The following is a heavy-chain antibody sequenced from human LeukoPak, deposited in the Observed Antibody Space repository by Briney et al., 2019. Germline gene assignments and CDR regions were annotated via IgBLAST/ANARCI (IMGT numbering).Heavy chain of an antibody. J-gene: IGHJ4*02. V-gene: IGHV1-69*05. CDR3: ARAEASPYSSSWRGGVTQFDY. Sequence: SVKVSCKASGGTFSSSAISWVRQAPGQGLEWMGGIIPIFGTANYAQKFQGRVTITTDESTSTAYMELSSLRSEDTAVYYCARAEASPYSSSWRGGVTQFDYWGQGTLVTVSS. CDR2: IIPIFGTA. CDR1: GGTFSSSA. D-gene: IGHD6-13*01.